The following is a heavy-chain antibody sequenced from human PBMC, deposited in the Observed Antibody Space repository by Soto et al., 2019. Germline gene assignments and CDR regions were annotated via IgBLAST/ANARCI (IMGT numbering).Heavy chain of an antibody. D-gene: IGHD7-27*01. CDR3: ARVWGWHFDL. V-gene: IGHV3-53*02. CDR2: VYSGGSG. J-gene: IGHJ2*01. CDR1: GFSVSSNY. Sequence: EVQLVETGGGLMQLGGSLRLSCAASGFSVSSNYMSWVRQAPGKGLQWLSVVYSGGSGNYADSVKGRCTSSRDNSKNTVYLQLNSLRVEDTAVYYCARVWGWHFDLWGRGTLVTVSS.